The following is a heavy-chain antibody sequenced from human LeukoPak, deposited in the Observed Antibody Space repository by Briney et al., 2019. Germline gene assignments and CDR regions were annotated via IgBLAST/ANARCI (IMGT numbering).Heavy chain of an antibody. J-gene: IGHJ6*02. D-gene: IGHD6-13*01. CDR3: ASELTGYSSSWYRYRDYHGMDV. V-gene: IGHV4-34*01. CDR1: GGSFSGYY. CDR2: INHSGST. Sequence: SETLSLTCAVYGGSFSGYYWSWIRQPPGKGLEWIGEINHSGSTNYNPSLKSRVTISVDTSKNQFSLKLSSVTAADTAVYYCASELTGYSSSWYRYRDYHGMDVWGQGTTVTVSS.